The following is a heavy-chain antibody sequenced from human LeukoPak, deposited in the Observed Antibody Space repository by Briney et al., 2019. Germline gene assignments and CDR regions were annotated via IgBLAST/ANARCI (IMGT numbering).Heavy chain of an antibody. Sequence: SETLSLTCTVSGGSISSYYWSWIRQPPGKGLEWIGYIYYSGSTNYNPSLKSRVTISVDTSKNQFSLKLSSVTAADTAVYYCVSDCSGGSCFDYWGQGTLVTVSS. CDR1: GGSISSYY. J-gene: IGHJ4*02. CDR2: IYYSGST. D-gene: IGHD2-15*01. CDR3: VSDCSGGSCFDY. V-gene: IGHV4-59*01.